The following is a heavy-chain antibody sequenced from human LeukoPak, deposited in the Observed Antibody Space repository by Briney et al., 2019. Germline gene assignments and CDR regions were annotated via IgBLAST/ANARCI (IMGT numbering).Heavy chain of an antibody. V-gene: IGHV3-74*01. CDR1: GFIFSTYE. D-gene: IGHD1-26*01. J-gene: IGHJ4*02. CDR2: INDDETST. CDR3: ATTGSGSYYDY. Sequence: GGSLRLSCAASGFIFSTYEMNWVRQVPGKGLEWVSRINDDETSTTYAESVKGRFTISRDNAKNTLFLQMNSLRAEDTAVYYCATTGSGSYYDYWGQGTLVTVSS.